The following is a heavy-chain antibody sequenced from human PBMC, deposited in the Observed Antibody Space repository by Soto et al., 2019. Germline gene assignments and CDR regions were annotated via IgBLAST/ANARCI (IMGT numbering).Heavy chain of an antibody. Sequence: GGSLRLSCAASGFTFSSYGMHWVRQAPGKGLEWVAVIWYDGSNKYYADSVKGRFTISRDNSKNTLYPQMNSLRAEDTAVYYCARTPARDYYYGMDVWGQGTTVTVSS. V-gene: IGHV3-33*01. D-gene: IGHD2-2*01. CDR2: IWYDGSNK. CDR1: GFTFSSYG. CDR3: ARTPARDYYYGMDV. J-gene: IGHJ6*02.